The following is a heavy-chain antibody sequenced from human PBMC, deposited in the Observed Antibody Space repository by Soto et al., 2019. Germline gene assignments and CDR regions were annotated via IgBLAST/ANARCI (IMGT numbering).Heavy chain of an antibody. CDR1: GFIFSSYG. V-gene: IGHV3-33*01. J-gene: IGHJ4*02. CDR2: IKYDGSNK. CDR3: ARVKQGRGGYDSPFEY. D-gene: IGHD5-12*01. Sequence: QVQLVESGGGVVQPGGSLRLSCAPSGFIFSSYGMHWVRQAPGKGLEWVAVIKYDGSNKYYADSVKGRFTISRDNSKNTLYLAMNSLRAEDTAVYYCARVKQGRGGYDSPFEYWGQGTLVTVSS.